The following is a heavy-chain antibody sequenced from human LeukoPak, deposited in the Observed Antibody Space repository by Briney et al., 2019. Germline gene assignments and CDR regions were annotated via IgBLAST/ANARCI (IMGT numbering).Heavy chain of an antibody. CDR2: IWYDGSNK. CDR1: GFTFSSYG. CDR3: AREGGTVAGIASYYFDY. V-gene: IGHV3-33*01. D-gene: IGHD6-19*01. Sequence: PGGSLRLSYAASGFTFSSYGMHWVRQAPGKGLEWVAVIWYDGSNKYYADSVKGRFTISRDNSKNTLYLQMNSLRAEDTAVYYCAREGGTVAGIASYYFDYWGQGTLVTVSS. J-gene: IGHJ4*02.